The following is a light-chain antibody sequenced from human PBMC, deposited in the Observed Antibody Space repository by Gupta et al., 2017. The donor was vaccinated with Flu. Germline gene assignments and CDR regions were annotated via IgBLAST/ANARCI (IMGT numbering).Light chain of an antibody. V-gene: IGKV3-20*01. J-gene: IGKJ1*01. CDR2: GAS. CDR3: QQYVTSPQT. Sequence: ERATLSCRASQSFTNRHLAWYQQKPGQAPRLLIYGASSRATGIPDRFSGSGSGTDFTLTISRLEPEDSAVYYCQQYVTSPQTFGQGTKVEIK. CDR1: QSFTNRH.